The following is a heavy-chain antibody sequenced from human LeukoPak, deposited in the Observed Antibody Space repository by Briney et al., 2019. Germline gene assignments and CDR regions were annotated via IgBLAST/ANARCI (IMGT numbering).Heavy chain of an antibody. D-gene: IGHD3-9*01. CDR2: IRSKAYGGTA. Sequence: GRSLRLSCTASGFTFSDYAMSWFRQAPGKGPEWVGFIRSKAYGGTAEYAASVKGRFTISRDDSKTIAYLQMNSLKTEDTAVYYCTREKRYFDWFQADYWGQGTLVTVSS. V-gene: IGHV3-49*03. CDR3: TREKRYFDWFQADY. J-gene: IGHJ4*02. CDR1: GFTFSDYA.